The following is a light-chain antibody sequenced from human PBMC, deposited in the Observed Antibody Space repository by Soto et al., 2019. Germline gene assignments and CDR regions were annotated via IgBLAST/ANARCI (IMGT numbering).Light chain of an antibody. V-gene: IGLV2-14*01. CDR2: EVS. J-gene: IGLJ1*01. CDR1: STDVGAYNY. CDR3: NSYTTMNTYV. Sequence: QSVLTQPASVSGSPGQSITISCTGSSTDVGAYNYVSWYQQYPGQAPNLLVYEVSHRPSGFSHRFSGSKSVNTASLTISGLQAEDEAHYYCNSYTTMNTYVFGTGTKVTVL.